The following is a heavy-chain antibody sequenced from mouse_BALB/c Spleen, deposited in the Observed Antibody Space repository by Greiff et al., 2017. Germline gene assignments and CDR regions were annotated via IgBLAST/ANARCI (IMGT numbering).Heavy chain of an antibody. CDR3: AREMITGFAY. V-gene: IGHV2-9*02. D-gene: IGHD2-4*01. Sequence: QVQLKESGPGLVAPSQSLSITCTVSGFSLTSYGVHWVRQPPGKGLEWLGVIWAGGSTNYNSALMSRLSISKDNSKSQVFLKMNSLQTDDTAMYYCAREMITGFAYWGQGTLVTVSA. J-gene: IGHJ3*01. CDR1: GFSLTSYG. CDR2: IWAGGST.